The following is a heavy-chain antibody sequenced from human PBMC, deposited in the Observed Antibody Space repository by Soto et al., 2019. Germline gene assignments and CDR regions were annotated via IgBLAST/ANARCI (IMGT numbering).Heavy chain of an antibody. CDR3: ARDHWALGCGHGY. J-gene: IGHJ4*02. CDR1: GGSISSGDYY. V-gene: IGHV4-30-4*01. D-gene: IGHD3-16*01. CDR2: IYYSGST. Sequence: SETLSLTCTVSGGSISSGDYYWSWIRQPPGKGLEWIGYIYYSGSTYYNPSLKSRVTISVDTSKNQFSLKLSSVTAADTAVYYCARDHWALGCGHGYWGQGTLVTVSS.